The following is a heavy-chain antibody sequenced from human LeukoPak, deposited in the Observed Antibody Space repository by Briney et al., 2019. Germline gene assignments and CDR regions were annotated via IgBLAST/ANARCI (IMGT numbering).Heavy chain of an antibody. V-gene: IGHV3-21*03. D-gene: IGHD3-10*01. CDR1: GFTFSSYN. J-gene: IGHJ4*02. CDR2: ITSSSNYI. CDR3: ARDCWDYGSGSYCGIDY. Sequence: GGSLRLSCAGSGFTFSSYNMNWVRQAPGKGVKWVSSITSSSNYIYYADSVKGRFTISRDNAKNSLYLQMNSLRAEDTTVYYCARDCWDYGSGSYCGIDYWGQGTLVTVSS.